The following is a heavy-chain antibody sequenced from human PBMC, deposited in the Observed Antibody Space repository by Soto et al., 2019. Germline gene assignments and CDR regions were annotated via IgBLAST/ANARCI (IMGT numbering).Heavy chain of an antibody. CDR1: GFTFSSYG. D-gene: IGHD4-4*01. CDR2: IWYDGSNK. Sequence: QVQLVESGGGVVQPGRSLRLSCAASGFTFSSYGMHCVRQAPGTGLEWVAVIWYDGSNKYYADSVKGRFTISRDNSKTALYLQMNSLRAEDTAVYYCASWRLQGFDPWGQGTLVTVSS. J-gene: IGHJ5*02. CDR3: ASWRLQGFDP. V-gene: IGHV3-33*01.